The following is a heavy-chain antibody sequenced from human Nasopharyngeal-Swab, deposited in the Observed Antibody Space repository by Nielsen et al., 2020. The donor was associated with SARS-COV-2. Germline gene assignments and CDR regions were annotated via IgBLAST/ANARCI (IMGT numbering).Heavy chain of an antibody. CDR3: AHRGGYCSSTSCYTAFEFVVEYCFDY. D-gene: IGHD2-2*02. V-gene: IGHV2-5*01. Sequence: RQAPGKALEWLALIYWNDDKRYSPSLKSRLTITKDTSKNQVVPTMTNMDPVDTATYYCAHRGGYCSSTSCYTAFEFVVEYCFDYWGQGTLVTVSS. J-gene: IGHJ4*02. CDR2: IYWNDDK.